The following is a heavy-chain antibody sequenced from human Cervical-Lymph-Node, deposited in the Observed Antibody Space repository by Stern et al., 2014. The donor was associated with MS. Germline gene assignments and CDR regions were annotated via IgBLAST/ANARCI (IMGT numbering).Heavy chain of an antibody. V-gene: IGHV3-30*18. D-gene: IGHD3-22*01. CDR2: ISYDGSNK. CDR1: GFTFSSYG. Sequence: QVQLVQSGGGVVQPGRSLRLSCAASGFTFSSYGMHWVRQAPGKGLEWVAVISYDGSNKYYADSVKGRFTISRDNSKNTLYLQMNSLRAEDTAVYYCAKDLTMIVVVITHWGQGTLVTVSS. CDR3: AKDLTMIVVVITH. J-gene: IGHJ4*02.